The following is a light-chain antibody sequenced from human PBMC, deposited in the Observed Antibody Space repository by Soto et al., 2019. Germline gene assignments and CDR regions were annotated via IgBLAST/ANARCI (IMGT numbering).Light chain of an antibody. CDR3: SSYTSSSTYD. J-gene: IGLJ1*01. CDR2: DVS. V-gene: IGLV2-14*03. CDR1: TSEVGGYNY. Sequence: QSVLTQPASVSGSPGQSITISCTGTTSEVGGYNYVSWYQQHPGKASKLMIYDVSNRSSGVSNRFSGSKSGNTASLTISGLQTEDEADYYCSSYTSSSTYDFGTGTKVTVL.